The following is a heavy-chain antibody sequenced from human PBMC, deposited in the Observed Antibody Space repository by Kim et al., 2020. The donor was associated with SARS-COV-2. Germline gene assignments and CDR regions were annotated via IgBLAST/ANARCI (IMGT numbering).Heavy chain of an antibody. Sequence: GGSLRLSCAASGFTFDDYAMHWVRQAPGKGLEWVSGISWNSGSIGYADSVKGRFTISRDNAKNSLYLQMNSLRAEDTALYYCAKDTGGEFGPFDYWGQGTLVTVSS. D-gene: IGHD3-10*01. CDR2: ISWNSGSI. CDR1: GFTFDDYA. J-gene: IGHJ4*02. CDR3: AKDTGGEFGPFDY. V-gene: IGHV3-9*01.